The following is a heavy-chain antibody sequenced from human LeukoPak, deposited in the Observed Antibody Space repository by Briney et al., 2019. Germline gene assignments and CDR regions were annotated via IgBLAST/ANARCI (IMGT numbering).Heavy chain of an antibody. J-gene: IGHJ3*02. CDR3: ARHRPYSGYDFQAFDI. D-gene: IGHD5-12*01. CDR1: GYSFTSYW. CDR2: IYPGDSDT. Sequence: GESLKISCKGSGYSFTSYWIGWVRQMPGKGLEWMGIIYPGDSDTRYSPSFQGQVTISADKSISTAYLQWSSLKASDTAMYYCARHRPYSGYDFQAFDIWGQGTMVTVSS. V-gene: IGHV5-51*01.